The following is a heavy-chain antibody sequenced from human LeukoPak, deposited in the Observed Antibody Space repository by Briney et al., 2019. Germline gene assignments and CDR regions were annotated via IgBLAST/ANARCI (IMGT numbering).Heavy chain of an antibody. Sequence: PSETLSLTCAVYGGSFSGYYWSWIRQPPGKGLEWIGEINHSGSTNYNPSLKSRVTISVDTSKNQFSLKLSSVTAADTAVYYCARGYLGGNCGQGTLVTVSS. V-gene: IGHV4-34*01. CDR3: ARGYLGGN. D-gene: IGHD3-16*01. J-gene: IGHJ4*02. CDR1: GGSFSGYY. CDR2: INHSGST.